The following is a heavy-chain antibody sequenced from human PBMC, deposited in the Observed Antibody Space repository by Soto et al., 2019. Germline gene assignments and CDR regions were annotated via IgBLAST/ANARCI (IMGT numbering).Heavy chain of an antibody. V-gene: IGHV4-34*01. CDR1: GGSFSGYY. J-gene: IGHJ4*02. Sequence: PSETLSLTCAVYGGSFSGYYWSWIRQPPGKGLEWIGEINHSGSTNYNPSLKSRVTISVDTSKNQFSLELTSVTAADTAVYYCARLPRTTTSGSGTDFWGQGTLVTVSS. D-gene: IGHD3-10*01. CDR3: ARLPRTTTSGSGTDF. CDR2: INHSGST.